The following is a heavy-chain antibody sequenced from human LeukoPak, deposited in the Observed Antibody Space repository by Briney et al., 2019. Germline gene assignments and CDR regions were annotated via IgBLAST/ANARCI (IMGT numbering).Heavy chain of an antibody. J-gene: IGHJ6*02. CDR2: IDNDGGRT. CDR1: GFTFSSYW. V-gene: IGHV3-74*01. Sequence: GGSLRLSCAASGFTFSSYWMHWVRHVPGRGVMWVSAIDNDGGRTSYADSVKGRSTISRDNAKSTLYLQMTNLGAEDTAVYYCVRGGFGHAMDVWGQGTTVTVSS. CDR3: VRGGFGHAMDV. D-gene: IGHD3-10*01.